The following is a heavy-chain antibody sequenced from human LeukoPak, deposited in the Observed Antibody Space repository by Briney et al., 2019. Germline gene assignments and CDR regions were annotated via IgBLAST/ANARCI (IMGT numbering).Heavy chain of an antibody. D-gene: IGHD6-19*01. CDR3: ARAGSGWYPVN. CDR1: GFTFSSYN. Sequence: GGSLRLSCAASGFTFSSYNMNWVRQAPGKGLEWVSSISDGGNSVFYAGSVKGRFTISRDNAKNSLYLQMNSLRAEDTAIYYCARAGSGWYPVNWGQGTLVTVSS. CDR2: ISDGGNSV. V-gene: IGHV3-21*01. J-gene: IGHJ4*02.